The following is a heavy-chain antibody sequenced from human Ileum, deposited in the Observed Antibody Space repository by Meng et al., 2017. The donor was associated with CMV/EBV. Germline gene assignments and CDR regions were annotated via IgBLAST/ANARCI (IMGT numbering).Heavy chain of an antibody. V-gene: IGHV1-2*06. CDR2: YNHNTGNT. D-gene: IGHD5-18*01. J-gene: IGHJ4*02. CDR3: ARSWIHLWSHDFDY. Sequence: VHMGPFAAWIKQLRAHGKTSCEVCGYHCSGSNSCSWRQDSRQSLQWLGRYNHNTGNTKNAPYFQGRVTMTRDTSNGTSYMELTNLSSADTAVYFCARSWIHLWSHDFDYWGQGTLVTVSS. CDR1: GYHCSGSN.